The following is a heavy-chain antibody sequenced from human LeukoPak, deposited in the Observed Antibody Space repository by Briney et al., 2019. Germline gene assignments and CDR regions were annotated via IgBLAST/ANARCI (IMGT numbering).Heavy chain of an antibody. Sequence: PGGSLRLSCAASGLTFSSYSMNWVRQAPGKGLEWVSSISSSSSYIYYADSVKGRFTISRDNAKNSLYLQMNSLRAEDTAVYYCAKDLLGKIVADYYFDYWGQGTLVTVSS. V-gene: IGHV3-21*01. CDR2: ISSSSSYI. CDR1: GLTFSSYS. J-gene: IGHJ4*02. D-gene: IGHD5-12*01. CDR3: AKDLLGKIVADYYFDY.